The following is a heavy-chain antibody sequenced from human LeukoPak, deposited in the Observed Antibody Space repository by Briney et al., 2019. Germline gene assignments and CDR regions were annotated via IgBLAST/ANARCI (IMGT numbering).Heavy chain of an antibody. J-gene: IGHJ4*02. CDR2: IYYSGST. V-gene: IGHV4-31*03. Sequence: SETLSLTCSVSGGSISSGGYWSWIRQHPGKGLEWIGYIYYSGSTHYNPSLKSRVTISVDTSKNQFSLNLNSVTAADTAVYFCARESIAVTGFDYWGQGTLVTVSS. CDR3: ARESIAVTGFDY. D-gene: IGHD6-13*01. CDR1: GGSISSGGY.